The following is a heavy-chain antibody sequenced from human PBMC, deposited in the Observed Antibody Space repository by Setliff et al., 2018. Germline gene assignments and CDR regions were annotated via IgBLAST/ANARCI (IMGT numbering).Heavy chain of an antibody. Sequence: GGSLRLSCVGSEFTFRSYWMTWVRQAPGKGLEWVANINPDGSEKYYADFVKGRFTISRDNAKSLLYLQMNSLRTEDTAVYFCARGGVVTARCQEFWGPGTLVTVSS. CDR2: INPDGSEK. CDR3: ARGGVVTARCQEF. J-gene: IGHJ4*02. D-gene: IGHD1-26*01. V-gene: IGHV3-7*03. CDR1: EFTFRSYW.